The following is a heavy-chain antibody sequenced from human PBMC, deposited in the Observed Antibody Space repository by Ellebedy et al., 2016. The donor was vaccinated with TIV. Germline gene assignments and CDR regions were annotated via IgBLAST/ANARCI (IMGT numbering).Heavy chain of an antibody. CDR2: IYYSGST. V-gene: IGHV4-39*07. Sequence: MPSETLSLTCTVSGGSISSSSYYWGWIRQPPGKGLEWIGSIYYSGSTYYNPSLKSRVTISVDTSKNQFSLKLSSVTAADTAVYYCARGAWGWYYGMDVWGQGTTVTVSS. D-gene: IGHD7-27*01. CDR3: ARGAWGWYYGMDV. CDR1: GGSISSSSYY. J-gene: IGHJ6*02.